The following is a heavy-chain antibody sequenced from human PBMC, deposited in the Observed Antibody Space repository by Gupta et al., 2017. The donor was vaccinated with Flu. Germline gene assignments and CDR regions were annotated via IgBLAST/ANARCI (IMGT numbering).Heavy chain of an antibody. J-gene: IGHJ6*02. CDR2: ISGDGGSR. V-gene: IGHV3-23*01. Sequence: FSKYAMSWVRQAPGKGLDWVSNISGDGGSRCDPDSLKGRLTIYRDKSKNKLVLQMNSRRAEDKAVYFCARHFDYYYFGPYVWGQVTTVTVTS. CDR3: ARHFDYYYFGPYV. CDR1: FSKYA.